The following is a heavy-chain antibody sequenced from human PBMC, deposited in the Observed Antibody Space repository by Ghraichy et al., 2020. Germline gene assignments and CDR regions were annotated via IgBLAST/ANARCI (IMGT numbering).Heavy chain of an antibody. CDR1: GFTFRSYW. CDR2: VNTDGSST. CDR3: AASSSGAARY. Sequence: GSLRLSCAASGFTFRSYWMHWVRQAPGKGLVWVSRVNTDGSSTNYADSVKGRFTISRDNAKNTLYLQMNSVRAEDTAVYFCAASSSGAARYWGQGTLVTVSS. V-gene: IGHV3-74*01. D-gene: IGHD6-6*01. J-gene: IGHJ4*02.